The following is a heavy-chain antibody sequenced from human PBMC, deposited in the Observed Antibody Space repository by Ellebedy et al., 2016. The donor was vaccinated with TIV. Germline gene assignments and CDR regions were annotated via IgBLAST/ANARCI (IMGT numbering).Heavy chain of an antibody. CDR2: ISGSGGNT. J-gene: IGHJ3*02. V-gene: IGHV3-23*01. D-gene: IGHD4-23*01. Sequence: GESLKISCAASGLTFSSHAMSWVRQAPGKGLEWVSSISGSGGNTYYADSVKGRFTISRDNSKDTLYLQVNSLRAEDTAVYNCARDPVGVGPAFDIWGQGTIVTVSS. CDR1: GLTFSSHA. CDR3: ARDPVGVGPAFDI.